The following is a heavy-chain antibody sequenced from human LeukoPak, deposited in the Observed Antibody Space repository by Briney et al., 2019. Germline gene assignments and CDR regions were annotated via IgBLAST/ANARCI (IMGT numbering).Heavy chain of an antibody. CDR2: ISSSSSTI. CDR3: AKDRVGWYMPFDY. D-gene: IGHD6-19*01. V-gene: IGHV3-48*01. CDR1: GFTFSSYS. J-gene: IGHJ4*02. Sequence: PGGSLRLSCAASGFTFSSYSMNWVRQAPGKGLEWVSYISSSSSTIYYADSVKGRFTISRDNAKNSLYLQMNSLRAEDTAVYYCAKDRVGWYMPFDYWGQGTLVTVSS.